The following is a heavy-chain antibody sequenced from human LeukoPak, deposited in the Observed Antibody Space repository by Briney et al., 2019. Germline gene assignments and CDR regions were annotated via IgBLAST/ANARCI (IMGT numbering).Heavy chain of an antibody. J-gene: IGHJ4*02. Sequence: GGSLRLSCAASGFTFSDYYMSWIRQAPGKGLEWVSYISSSGSTIYYADSVKGRFTISRDNSKNTLYLQMNSLRAEDTAVYYCARDVSSWYYIGDYWGQGTLVTVSS. V-gene: IGHV3-11*04. CDR3: ARDVSSWYYIGDY. D-gene: IGHD6-13*01. CDR2: ISSSGSTI. CDR1: GFTFSDYY.